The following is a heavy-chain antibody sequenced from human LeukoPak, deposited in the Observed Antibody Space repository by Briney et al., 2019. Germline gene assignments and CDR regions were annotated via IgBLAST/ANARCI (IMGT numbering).Heavy chain of an antibody. CDR1: GGSFSGYY. V-gene: IGHV4-34*01. CDR2: INHSGST. J-gene: IGHJ4*02. CDR3: ARVCYFGGRTCYYGSGSYYKSPYYFDY. D-gene: IGHD3-10*01. Sequence: PSETLSLTCAVYGGSFSGYYWSWIRQPPGKGLEWIGEINHSGSTNYNPSLKSRVTISVDTSKNQFSLKLSSVTAADTAVYYCARVCYFGGRTCYYGSGSYYKSPYYFDYWGQGTLVTVSS.